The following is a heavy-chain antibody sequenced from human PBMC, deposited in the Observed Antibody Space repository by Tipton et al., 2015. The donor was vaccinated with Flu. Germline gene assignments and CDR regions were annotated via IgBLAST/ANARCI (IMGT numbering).Heavy chain of an antibody. CDR2: MYYSGDTNIYYIGST. CDR1: GGSISSYY. D-gene: IGHD2-15*01. CDR3: ARSRVVAGNFDY. V-gene: IGHV4-59*01. Sequence: LRLSCTVSGGSISSYYWNWIRQPPGKGLEWIGNMYYSGDTNIYYIGSTNYNPSLKSRVTLSADTSKNQFSLKVSSVTAADTAVYFCARSRVVAGNFDYWRHGSLVTVSS. J-gene: IGHJ4*01.